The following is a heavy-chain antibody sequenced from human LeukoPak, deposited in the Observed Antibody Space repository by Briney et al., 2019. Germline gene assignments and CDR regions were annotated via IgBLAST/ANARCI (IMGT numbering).Heavy chain of an antibody. J-gene: IGHJ3*02. CDR2: TSAYNGNT. D-gene: IGHD6-13*01. CDR1: GYTLTSYG. Sequence: ASVRVSCKASGYTLTSYGITWVRQAPGQGLEWMGWTSAYNGNTNYAQKLQGRVTMTTDTSTSTAYMELRSLRSDDTAVYYCARDREAAAGFDAFDIWGQGTMVTVSS. CDR3: ARDREAAAGFDAFDI. V-gene: IGHV1-18*01.